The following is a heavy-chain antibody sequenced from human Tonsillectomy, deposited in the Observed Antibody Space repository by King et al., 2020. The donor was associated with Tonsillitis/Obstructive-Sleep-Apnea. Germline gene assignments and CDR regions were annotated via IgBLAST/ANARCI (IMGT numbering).Heavy chain of an antibody. CDR3: AKDISAMLVVVIPTSLAFDI. Sequence: VQLVESGGGLVQPGRSLRLSCAASGFTFDDYAMHWVRQAPGKGLEWVSGISWKSGTIAYADSVKGRFTISRDNAKNSLYLQMNSLRAEDTALYYCAKDISAMLVVVIPTSLAFDILGQGTMVTVSS. CDR1: GFTFDDYA. CDR2: ISWKSGTI. V-gene: IGHV3-9*01. D-gene: IGHD3-22*01. J-gene: IGHJ3*02.